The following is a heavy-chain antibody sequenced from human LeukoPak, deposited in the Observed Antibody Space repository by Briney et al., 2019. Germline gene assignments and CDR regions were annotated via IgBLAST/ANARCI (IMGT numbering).Heavy chain of an antibody. CDR1: GFTFSNYW. V-gene: IGHV3-74*01. Sequence: PGGSLRLSCAASGFTFSNYWMHWVRQAPGKGLVWVSRINSDGINTSYADSVKGRFTISRDNAKNTLNLQMNSLRAEDTAVYYCARCTLWFGELLTVDYWGQGTLVTVSS. D-gene: IGHD3-10*01. J-gene: IGHJ4*02. CDR3: ARCTLWFGELLTVDY. CDR2: INSDGINT.